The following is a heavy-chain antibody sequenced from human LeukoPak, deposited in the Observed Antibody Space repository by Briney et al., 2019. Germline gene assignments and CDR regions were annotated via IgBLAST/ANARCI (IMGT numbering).Heavy chain of an antibody. CDR3: AKDWSPRWLVLRDDSEYFHH. CDR2: VSGSGHTT. V-gene: IGHV3-23*01. J-gene: IGHJ1*01. CDR1: GFTFSSYA. Sequence: PGGSLRLSYAASGFTFSSYALSWVRQAPGKGMEWVSTVSGSGHTTYYADSVKGRFTISRDNSKSTVYLQMSSLRVEDTAVYTCAKDWSPRWLVLRDDSEYFHHWGQGTLVTVSS. D-gene: IGHD6-19*01.